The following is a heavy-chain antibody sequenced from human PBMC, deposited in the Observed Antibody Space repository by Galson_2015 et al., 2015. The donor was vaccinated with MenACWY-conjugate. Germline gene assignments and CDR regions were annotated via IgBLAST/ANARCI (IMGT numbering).Heavy chain of an antibody. CDR2: IIPILDKT. CDR1: GGTFSTYG. D-gene: IGHD5-18*01. CDR3: ASVVQLWYYFDY. V-gene: IGHV1-69*04. Sequence: SVKVSCKASGGTFSTYGMVWVRQAPGQGLEWMGRIIPILDKTNYAQTFQDRVTITADKSTSTAYMELSSLRSEDTAVYYCASVVQLWYYFDYWGQGTLVTVSS. J-gene: IGHJ4*02.